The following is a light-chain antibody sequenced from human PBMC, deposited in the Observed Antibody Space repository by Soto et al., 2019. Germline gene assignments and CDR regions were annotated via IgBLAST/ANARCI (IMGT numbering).Light chain of an antibody. CDR1: QSVSSNF. V-gene: IGKV3D-20*02. CDR2: DSS. CDR3: QHYNSYSEA. Sequence: EIVLTQSPATLSLSPGERATLSCRASQSVSSNFLAWYQHKPGQAPRLLIYDSSSRATGIPDRFSGSGSGTDFTLSIIRLEPEDFATYYCQHYNSYSEAFGQGTKVELK. J-gene: IGKJ1*01.